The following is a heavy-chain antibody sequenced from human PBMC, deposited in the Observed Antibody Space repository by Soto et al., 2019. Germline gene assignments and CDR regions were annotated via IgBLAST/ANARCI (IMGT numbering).Heavy chain of an antibody. D-gene: IGHD3-16*01. Sequence: GGSLRLSCAASGFTFTTYSMNWVRQAPGKGLEWVPYISSSSSTIYYADSVKGRFTISRDNAQNSLYLQMNSLGAEDTAVYYCARERFGNFDFDYWGQGALVTVSS. CDR1: GFTFTTYS. J-gene: IGHJ4*02. V-gene: IGHV3-48*01. CDR2: ISSSSSTI. CDR3: ARERFGNFDFDY.